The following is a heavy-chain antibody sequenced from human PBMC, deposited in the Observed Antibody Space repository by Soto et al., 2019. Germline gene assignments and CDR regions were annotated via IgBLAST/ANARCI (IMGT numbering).Heavy chain of an antibody. J-gene: IGHJ5*02. CDR1: GYTFTSND. CDR3: ARGRPGGGVKRSWFDP. V-gene: IGHV1-8*01. Sequence: QVQLVQSGAEVKKPGASVKVSCKASGYTFTSNDIYWLRQTPGQGPEWMGWMNPKSGDARYAQKFQDRLIMTRDTSITTAYMALTSLTSEDTAVYYCARGRPGGGVKRSWFDPWGQGTLVTVSS. CDR2: MNPKSGDA. D-gene: IGHD2-8*02.